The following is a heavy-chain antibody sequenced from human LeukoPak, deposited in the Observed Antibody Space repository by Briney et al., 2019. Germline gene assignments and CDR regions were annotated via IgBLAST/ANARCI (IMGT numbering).Heavy chain of an antibody. V-gene: IGHV3-30-3*01. Sequence: PGGSLRLSCSASRFTFSNYAMHWVRQAPGKGLEWVAVISFDGNTKYYADSVKGRFTISRDNSKNTLYLQMNSLRGEDTAVYYCAREGLAAAGDYWGQGTLVTVSS. CDR3: AREGLAAAGDY. J-gene: IGHJ4*02. CDR1: RFTFSNYA. CDR2: ISFDGNTK. D-gene: IGHD6-13*01.